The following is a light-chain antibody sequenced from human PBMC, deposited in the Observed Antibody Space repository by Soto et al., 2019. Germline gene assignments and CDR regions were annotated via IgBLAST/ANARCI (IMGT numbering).Light chain of an antibody. V-gene: IGKV3-15*01. CDR3: QQYNKWSLT. J-gene: IGKJ4*01. Sequence: EIVMTQSPVTLSMFPGDRVTLSCRASKSVRTNLAWYQQKPGTAPRLLIYGASDRATDIPARISGNGSGTEFSLTISILQSEDFAGYYCQQYNKWSLTFGGGTKVDIK. CDR1: KSVRTN. CDR2: GAS.